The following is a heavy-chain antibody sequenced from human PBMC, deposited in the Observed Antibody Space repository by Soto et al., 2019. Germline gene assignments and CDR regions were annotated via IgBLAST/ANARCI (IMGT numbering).Heavy chain of an antibody. V-gene: IGHV4-39*01. J-gene: IGHJ4*02. D-gene: IGHD3-3*01. Sequence: SETLSLTCTVSGGSISSSSYYWGWIRQPPGKGLEWIGSIYYSGSTYYNPSLKSRVTISVDTSKNQFSLKLSSVTAADTAVYYCASQPEGEWLLYRSSPDYWGQGTLVTVSS. CDR1: GGSISSSSYY. CDR2: IYYSGST. CDR3: ASQPEGEWLLYRSSPDY.